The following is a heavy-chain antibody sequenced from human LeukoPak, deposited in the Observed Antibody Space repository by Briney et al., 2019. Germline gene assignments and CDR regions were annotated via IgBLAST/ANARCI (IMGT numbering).Heavy chain of an antibody. V-gene: IGHV3-30*02. D-gene: IGHD3-22*01. CDR2: IRYNGNNQ. CDR3: AKIIERSFWYYYDSSGYYSPVDY. CDR1: GFTFNNYG. J-gene: IGHJ4*02. Sequence: GGSLRLSCAASGFTFNNYGMHWVRQAPGKGLEWVAFIRYNGNNQYYADSVKGRFTISRDNSKNTLYLQMNSLRAEDTAVYYCAKIIERSFWYYYDSSGYYSPVDYWGQGTLVTVSS.